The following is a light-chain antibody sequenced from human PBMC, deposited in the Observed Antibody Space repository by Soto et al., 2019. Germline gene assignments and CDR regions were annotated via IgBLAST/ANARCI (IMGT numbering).Light chain of an antibody. CDR2: DAS. V-gene: IGKV3-11*01. CDR1: QSVRTL. CDR3: HQRSDGHT. Sequence: IVLTQSPATLSLSPGERAILSCRASQSVRTLLAWYQQKPGQAPRLLVYDASYRATGVPARFSGSGSETDFTLTISGLEPEDFAIYYCHQRSDGHTFGQGTRLEIK. J-gene: IGKJ5*01.